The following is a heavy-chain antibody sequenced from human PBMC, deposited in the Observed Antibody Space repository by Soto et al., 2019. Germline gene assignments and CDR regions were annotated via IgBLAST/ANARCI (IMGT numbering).Heavy chain of an antibody. J-gene: IGHJ4*02. Sequence: GGSLRLSCAASGFTFSGSAMHWVRQASGKGLEWVGRIRSKANSYATAYAASVKGRFTISRDNSKNTAYLQMNSLRTEDTAVYYCAKDAGGWYYAYWGQGTLVTVSS. CDR2: IRSKANSYAT. CDR3: AKDAGGWYYAY. D-gene: IGHD6-19*01. V-gene: IGHV3-73*01. CDR1: GFTFSGSA.